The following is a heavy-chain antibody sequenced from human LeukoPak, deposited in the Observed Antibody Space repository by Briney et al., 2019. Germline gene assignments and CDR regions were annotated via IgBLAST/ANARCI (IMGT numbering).Heavy chain of an antibody. Sequence: ASVKVSCKTSGYTFTSYGINWVRQAPGQGLEWMGRISAHNGNTNYAQKFQGRVTMTTDTLATTAYMELRSLRSDDTAVYYCARDLERYYDLEGRSGYWGQGTLVTVSS. CDR1: GYTFTSYG. D-gene: IGHD3-3*01. V-gene: IGHV1-18*01. CDR3: ARDLERYYDLEGRSGY. CDR2: ISAHNGNT. J-gene: IGHJ4*02.